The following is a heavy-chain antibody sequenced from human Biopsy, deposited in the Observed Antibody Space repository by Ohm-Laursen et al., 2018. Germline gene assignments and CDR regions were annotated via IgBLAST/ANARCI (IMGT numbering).Heavy chain of an antibody. Sequence: SAKVSCKASGYSFSTYDVNWVRQARRQGLEWMGWMIPSSGKTGYAQRFQGRVTLTMNTSISTAYMELSGLRSEDTAVYFCARGYSRRVSIFEASIYWFDTWGQGTLVTVSS. CDR1: GYSFSTYD. J-gene: IGHJ5*02. CDR3: ARGYSRRVSIFEASIYWFDT. D-gene: IGHD6-6*01. CDR2: MIPSSGKT. V-gene: IGHV1-8*01.